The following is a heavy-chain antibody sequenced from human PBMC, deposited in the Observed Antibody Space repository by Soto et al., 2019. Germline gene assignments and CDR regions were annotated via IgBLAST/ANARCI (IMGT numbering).Heavy chain of an antibody. Sequence: ASVKVSCKASGYTFTSHAIHWVRQAPGQGLEWMGWINSANGNTKYSQKFQGRATITRDSSASTAYMELSSLRSEDTAVYFCARGSSDWLPYFDYWGQGSLVTVSS. CDR1: GYTFTSHA. CDR3: ARGSSDWLPYFDY. D-gene: IGHD3-9*01. J-gene: IGHJ4*02. CDR2: INSANGNT. V-gene: IGHV1-3*01.